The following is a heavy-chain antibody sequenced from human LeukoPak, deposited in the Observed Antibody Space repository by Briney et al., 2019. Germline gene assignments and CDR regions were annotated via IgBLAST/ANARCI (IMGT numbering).Heavy chain of an antibody. CDR2: IWFDGSNK. CDR3: VRTYDSSGYGYGHYFDY. V-gene: IGHV3-33*01. J-gene: IGHJ4*02. D-gene: IGHD3-22*01. Sequence: GGSLRLSCAASGFTFSSYGMHWVRQAPAKGLEWVAFIWFDGSNKYYADSVKGRSTISGDNSKNTLYLQMNSLRAEDTAVYYCVRTYDSSGYGYGHYFDYWGQGTLVTVSS. CDR1: GFTFSSYG.